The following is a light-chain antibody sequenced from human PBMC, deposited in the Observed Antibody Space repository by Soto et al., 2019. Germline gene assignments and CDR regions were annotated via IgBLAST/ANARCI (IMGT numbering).Light chain of an antibody. J-gene: IGLJ1*01. CDR3: CSYAGSSTLV. CDR1: SSDVGSYNL. V-gene: IGLV2-23*02. CDR2: EVS. Sequence: VLTQPASVSGSPGQSITISCTGTSSDVGSYNLVSWYQQHPGKAPKLMIYEVSKRPSGVSNRFSGSKSGNTASLMISGLQAEDEADYYCCSYAGSSTLVFGTGTKVTVL.